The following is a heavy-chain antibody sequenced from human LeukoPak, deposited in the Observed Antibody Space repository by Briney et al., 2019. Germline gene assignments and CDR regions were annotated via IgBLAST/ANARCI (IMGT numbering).Heavy chain of an antibody. Sequence: GGSLRLSCAASGFTFSGHYVSWIRQAPGRGLEWLSHIGISGENSYNADSVKGRFTISRDNGKSTLYLQMNSLRVEDTAVYYCTRYGDSANKVDFWGQGTLVTVSS. CDR3: TRYGDSANKVDF. D-gene: IGHD7-27*01. V-gene: IGHV3-11*01. J-gene: IGHJ4*02. CDR1: GFTFSGHY. CDR2: IGISGENS.